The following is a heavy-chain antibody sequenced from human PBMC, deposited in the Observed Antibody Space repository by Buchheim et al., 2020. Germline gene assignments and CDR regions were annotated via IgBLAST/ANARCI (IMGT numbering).Heavy chain of an antibody. CDR1: GGSIISSSYY. Sequence: QLQLQESGPGLVKPSETLSLTCTVSGGSIISSSYYWGWIRQPPGKGLEWIGSIYYSGSTYYHPSLKTRVTISVDTAKNQFSLKLSSVTAADTAVYYCARAYDFWSGYYSFDYWGQGTL. CDR2: IYYSGST. V-gene: IGHV4-39*01. D-gene: IGHD3-3*01. J-gene: IGHJ4*02. CDR3: ARAYDFWSGYYSFDY.